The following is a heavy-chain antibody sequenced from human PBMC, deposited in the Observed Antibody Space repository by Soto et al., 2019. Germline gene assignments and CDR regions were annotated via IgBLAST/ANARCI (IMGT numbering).Heavy chain of an antibody. CDR1: GGSFSGYF. Sequence: SETLSLTCAVYGGSFSGYFWSWIRQPPGKGLEWIGEINHSGSTNYNPSLKSRVTISIDTSKNQFSLKLSSVTAADTAVYYCARVTVGYYYYYGMDVWGQGTTVTVSS. V-gene: IGHV4-34*01. CDR3: ARVTVGYYYYYGMDV. CDR2: INHSGST. D-gene: IGHD4-17*01. J-gene: IGHJ6*02.